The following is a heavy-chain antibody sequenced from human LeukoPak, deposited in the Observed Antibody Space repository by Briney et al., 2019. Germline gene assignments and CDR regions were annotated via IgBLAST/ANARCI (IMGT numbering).Heavy chain of an antibody. D-gene: IGHD5-18*01. CDR3: ARPLDTATIEPFDY. J-gene: IGHJ4*02. Sequence: GESLKISCKGSGYSFTSYWIGWLRQMPGKGLEWMGIIYPGDSDTRYSPSFQGQVTISADKSINTAYLQWSSLKASDTAMYYCARPLDTATIEPFDYWGQGTLVTVSS. CDR1: GYSFTSYW. V-gene: IGHV5-51*01. CDR2: IYPGDSDT.